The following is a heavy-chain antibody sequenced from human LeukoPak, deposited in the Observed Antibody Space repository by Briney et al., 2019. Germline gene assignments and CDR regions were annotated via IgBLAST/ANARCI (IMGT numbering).Heavy chain of an antibody. V-gene: IGHV1-46*01. D-gene: IGHD5-18*01. CDR1: GNTFTSYY. CDR3: ARARPIQLWLLGWFDP. J-gene: IGHJ5*02. Sequence: GASVKVSCKASGNTFTSYYIHWVRQAPGRGLEWMGVINPTDGSTSYAQRIQGRVTMTSDTSTSTVYMDLRGLRSEGTAVYYCARARPIQLWLLGWFDPWGQGTLVTVSS. CDR2: INPTDGST.